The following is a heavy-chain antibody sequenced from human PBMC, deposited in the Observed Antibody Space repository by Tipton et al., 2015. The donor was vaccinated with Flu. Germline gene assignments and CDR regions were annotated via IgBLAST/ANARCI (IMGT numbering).Heavy chain of an antibody. D-gene: IGHD3-10*01. Sequence: TLSLTCTVSGDSISTTIYYWGWVRQPPGKGLEWIGRIYTTGSTNYNPSLKSRVTLSVDTTENQFSLKLSSVTAADTAVYYCARSPSYSGSGNYPYYFDFWGQGTLVTVSS. CDR1: GDSISTTIYY. CDR2: IYTTGST. J-gene: IGHJ4*02. CDR3: ARSPSYSGSGNYPYYFDF. V-gene: IGHV4-61*02.